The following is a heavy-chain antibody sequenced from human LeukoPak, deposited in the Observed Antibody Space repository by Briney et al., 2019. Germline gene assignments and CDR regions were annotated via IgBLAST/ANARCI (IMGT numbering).Heavy chain of an antibody. CDR1: GFTFSSYG. D-gene: IGHD6-13*01. CDR3: ARDSGSSWYRILGYMDV. V-gene: IGHV3-30*03. J-gene: IGHJ6*03. CDR2: ISYDGSNK. Sequence: PGGSLRLSCAASGFTFSSYGMHWVRQAPGKGLEWVAVISYDGSNKYYADSAKGRFTISRDNSKNTLYLQMNSRRAEDTAVYYCARDSGSSWYRILGYMDVWGKGTTVTVSS.